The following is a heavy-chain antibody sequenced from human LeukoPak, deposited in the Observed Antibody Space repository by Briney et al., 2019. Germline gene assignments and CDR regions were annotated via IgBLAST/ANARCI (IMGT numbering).Heavy chain of an antibody. CDR3: ARAGTYYDVWSGSFGIDV. CDR2: IYSGGST. Sequence: GGSLRLSCAASGFTVSSSYMNWVRQAPGKGLEWVSVIYSGGSTYYADSVKGRFTISRDNSKNTLYLQMNSLRAEDTAVYYCARAGTYYDVWSGSFGIDVWGQGTMVTVSS. V-gene: IGHV3-66*01. J-gene: IGHJ6*02. CDR1: GFTVSSSY. D-gene: IGHD3-3*01.